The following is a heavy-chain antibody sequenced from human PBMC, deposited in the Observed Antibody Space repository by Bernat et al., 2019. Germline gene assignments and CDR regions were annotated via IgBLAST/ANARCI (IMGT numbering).Heavy chain of an antibody. CDR2: IKGDGSTT. Sequence: EVQLVESGGGLVQPGESLRLSCAVSGFTFSTYWMHWVRQAPGKGLVWVSRIKGDGSTTSYADSVKGRFTISRDNAKNTLYLQMDSLRAEDTAIYYCFFWSGHFDYCGQGTLVTVSS. CDR3: FFWSGHFDY. CDR1: GFTFSTYW. D-gene: IGHD3-3*01. J-gene: IGHJ4*02. V-gene: IGHV3-74*01.